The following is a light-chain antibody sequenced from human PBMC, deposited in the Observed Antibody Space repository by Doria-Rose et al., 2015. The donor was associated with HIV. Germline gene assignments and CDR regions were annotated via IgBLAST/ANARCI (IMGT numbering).Light chain of an antibody. J-gene: IGLJ1*01. V-gene: IGLV2-23*02. CDR2: EVN. CDR3: CSYADTPLV. Sequence: HPGKAPKLMIYEVNKRPSGVSYRFSGSKSGNTASLTISGLQAEDEADYYCCSYADTPLVFGSGTKVTGL.